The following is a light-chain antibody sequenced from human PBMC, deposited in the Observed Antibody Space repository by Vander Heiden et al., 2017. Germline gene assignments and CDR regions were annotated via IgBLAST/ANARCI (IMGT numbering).Light chain of an antibody. CDR2: EVS. CDR1: SSDVGGYNY. Sequence: QSALTQPASVSGSPGQSITISCTGTSSDVGGYNYVSWYQQHPGNAPTVMIYEVSNRPSGVSNRFSGSKSGTTASPTISGLQAEDEADYYCSSYTSSSTVVFGGGTKLTVL. V-gene: IGLV2-14*01. J-gene: IGLJ2*01. CDR3: SSYTSSSTVV.